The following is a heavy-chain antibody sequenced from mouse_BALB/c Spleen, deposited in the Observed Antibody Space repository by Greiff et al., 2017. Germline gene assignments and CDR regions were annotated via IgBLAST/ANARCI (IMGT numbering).Heavy chain of an antibody. CDR3: AYYCGSWDWYFDV. CDR2: IDPANGNT. Sequence: VQLQQSGAELVKPGASVKLSCTASGFNFKDTYMHWVKQRPEQGLEWIGRIDPANGNTKYDPKFQGKATITADTSSNTAYLQLSSLTSEDTAVSYCAYYCGSWDWYFDVWGEGTTLTVSS. CDR1: GFNFKDTY. D-gene: IGHD1-1*01. V-gene: IGHV14-3*02. J-gene: IGHJ1*01.